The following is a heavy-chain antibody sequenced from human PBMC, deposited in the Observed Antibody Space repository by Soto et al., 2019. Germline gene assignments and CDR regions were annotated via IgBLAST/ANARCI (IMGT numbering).Heavy chain of an antibody. CDR2: IYYSGNT. D-gene: IGHD3-10*01. CDR1: GGSISISSNYY. V-gene: IGHV4-39*01. CDR3: VTTAAYYNGISFYNYEN. J-gene: IGHJ4*02. Sequence: SETLSLTCTVSGGSISISSNYYWGWIRQPPGKGLVWIGGIYYSGNTYYSPSLQSRVTLSVDTSKNQFSLNLNSVTAADTAVYYSVTTAAYYNGISFYNYENWGQATRVSVSS.